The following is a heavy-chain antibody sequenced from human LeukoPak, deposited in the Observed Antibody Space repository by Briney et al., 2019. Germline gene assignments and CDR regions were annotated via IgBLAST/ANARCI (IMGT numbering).Heavy chain of an antibody. D-gene: IGHD3-22*01. Sequence: GGSLRLSCAASGFTFDDYGMSWVRQAPGKGLEWVSGINWNGGSTGYADSVKGRFTISRDNAKNSLYLQMNSLSAEDTALYYCAREDNYYDSSGYLNWFDPWGQGTLVTVSS. J-gene: IGHJ5*02. CDR2: INWNGGST. V-gene: IGHV3-20*04. CDR1: GFTFDDYG. CDR3: AREDNYYDSSGYLNWFDP.